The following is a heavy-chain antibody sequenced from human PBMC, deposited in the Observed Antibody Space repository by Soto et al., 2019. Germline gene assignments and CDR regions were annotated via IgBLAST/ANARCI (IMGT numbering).Heavy chain of an antibody. CDR1: GFTVSSNY. J-gene: IGHJ4*02. D-gene: IGHD3-22*01. Sequence: PGGSLRLSCAASGFTVSSNYMSWVRQAPGKGLVWVSRINSDGSSTSYADSVKGRFTISRDNAKNTLYLQMNSLRAVYTAVYYCAKDSSGYPGSYFDYWGQGTLVTVSS. CDR2: INSDGSST. CDR3: AKDSSGYPGSYFDY. V-gene: IGHV3-74*01.